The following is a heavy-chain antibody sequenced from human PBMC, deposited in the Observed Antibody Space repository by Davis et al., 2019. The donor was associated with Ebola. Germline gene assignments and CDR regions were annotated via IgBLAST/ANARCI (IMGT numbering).Heavy chain of an antibody. J-gene: IGHJ4*02. Sequence: ASVKVSCKASGYTFTSYGISWVRQATGQGLEWMGWMNPNSGNTGYAQKFQGRVTMTRNTSISTAYMELNSLRAEDTAVYYCARGGSGPDYRLDYWGQGTLVTVSS. V-gene: IGHV1-8*02. CDR2: MNPNSGNT. CDR3: ARGGSGPDYRLDY. D-gene: IGHD3-10*01. CDR1: GYTFTSYG.